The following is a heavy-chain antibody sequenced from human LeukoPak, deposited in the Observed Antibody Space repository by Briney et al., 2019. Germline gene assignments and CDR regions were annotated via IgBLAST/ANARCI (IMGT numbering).Heavy chain of an antibody. J-gene: IGHJ3*02. CDR2: INHSGST. D-gene: IGHD6-13*01. CDR3: ARDRGIAAAGTGALDAFDI. CDR1: GGSFSDYY. Sequence: SETLSLTCAVYGGSFSDYYWTWIRQPPGKGLEWIGEINHSGSTNHNPSLKSRVTISVDTSKKQFFLRLSSVTAADTAVYYCARDRGIAAAGTGALDAFDIWGQGTMVTVSS. V-gene: IGHV4-34*01.